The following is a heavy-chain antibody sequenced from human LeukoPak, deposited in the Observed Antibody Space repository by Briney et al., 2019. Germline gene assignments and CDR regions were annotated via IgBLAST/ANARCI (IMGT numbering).Heavy chain of an antibody. CDR2: IYYSGST. J-gene: IGHJ4*02. CDR3: ARRGCSSTSCYGGTNLPFDY. V-gene: IGHV4-39*01. D-gene: IGHD2-2*01. CDR1: GGSISSSNYY. Sequence: PSETLSLTCTVSGGSISSSNYYWGWIRQPPGKGLEWIGSIYYSGSTYYNPSLKSRVTISVDTSKNQFSLKLTPVTAADTAVYYCARRGCSSTSCYGGTNLPFDYWGQGTLLTVSS.